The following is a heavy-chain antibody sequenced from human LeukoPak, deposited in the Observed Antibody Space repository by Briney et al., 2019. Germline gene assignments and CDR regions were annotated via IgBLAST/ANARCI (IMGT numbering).Heavy chain of an antibody. D-gene: IGHD1-1*01. V-gene: IGHV4-61*01. CDR3: AREGTAGTNLNWFDP. Sequence: SETLSLTCTVSGGSVSSGSYYWSWIRQPPGKGLEWIGYISYSGSTNFNPSLKSRVTISVDTSKNQFSLKLSSVTAADTAVDYCAREGTAGTNLNWFDPWGQGTLVTVSS. CDR2: ISYSGST. J-gene: IGHJ5*02. CDR1: GGSVSSGSYY.